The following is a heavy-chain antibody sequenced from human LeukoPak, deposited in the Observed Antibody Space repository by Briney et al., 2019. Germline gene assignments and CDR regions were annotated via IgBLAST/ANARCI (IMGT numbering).Heavy chain of an antibody. CDR3: ARAIRGSAVDTGDR. CDR2: IKNDGSEE. Sequence: GGSLRLSCAASGFTFSSYWMRWVRQAPGKGLEGVANIKNDGSEEYYVDSVKGRFTISRDNAKNSLFLQMNSLTVEYTAVYYCARAIRGSAVDTGDRWGQGTLVTVSS. J-gene: IGHJ4*02. D-gene: IGHD3-10*01. V-gene: IGHV3-7*01. CDR1: GFTFSSYW.